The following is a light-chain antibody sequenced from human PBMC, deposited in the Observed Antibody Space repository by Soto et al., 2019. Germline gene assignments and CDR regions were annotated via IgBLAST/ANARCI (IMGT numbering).Light chain of an antibody. V-gene: IGKV3-20*01. CDR3: QQYGSSPFT. CDR1: QSVSSSY. CDR2: GAS. Sequence: EIVLTQSPGTLSLSPGERATLSCRASQSVSSSYLVWYQQKPGQAPRLLIYGASSRATGIPDRFSGSGSGTDFTRTIGRLAPEDFAVYYCQQYGSSPFTFGPGTKVDIK. J-gene: IGKJ3*01.